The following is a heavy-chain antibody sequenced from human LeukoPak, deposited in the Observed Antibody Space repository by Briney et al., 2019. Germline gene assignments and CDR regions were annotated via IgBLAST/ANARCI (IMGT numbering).Heavy chain of an antibody. D-gene: IGHD6-19*01. CDR3: ARDRGSGWYNYYYYMDV. J-gene: IGHJ6*03. Sequence: GGSLRLSCAASGFTFSSYAMHWVRQAPGKGLEGVADISYDGSNKYYADSVKGRFSISRDNSKNTLYLQMNSLRAEDTAVYYCARDRGSGWYNYYYYMDVWGKGTTVTVSS. CDR1: GFTFSSYA. CDR2: ISYDGSNK. V-gene: IGHV3-30*04.